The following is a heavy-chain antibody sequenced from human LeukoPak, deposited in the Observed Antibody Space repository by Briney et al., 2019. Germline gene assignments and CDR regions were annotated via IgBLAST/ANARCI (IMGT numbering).Heavy chain of an antibody. D-gene: IGHD3-22*01. CDR3: ARDPVSRWCYDSSCRDY. Sequence: GGSLRLSCAASGFTFSSYWMSWVRQAPGKGLEWVANIMQDGSKKYYVASVKGRFTISRDTSKNTLYLKLNSLRAEDTALYYCARDPVSRWCYDSSCRDYWGQGTLVTVSS. V-gene: IGHV3-7*01. CDR1: GFTFSSYW. CDR2: IMQDGSKK. J-gene: IGHJ4*02.